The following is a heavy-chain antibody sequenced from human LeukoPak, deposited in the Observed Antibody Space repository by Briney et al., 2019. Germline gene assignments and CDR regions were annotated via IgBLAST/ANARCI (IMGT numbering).Heavy chain of an antibody. V-gene: IGHV3-30*18. CDR3: AKDRLWVGESHDFQH. D-gene: IGHD3-10*01. CDR2: ITYDESHE. Sequence: GGSLRLSCAASGFSFNSYGMHWVRQAPGKGLEWVAVITYDESHEYYADSVKGRFTISRDNSRNTLYLQMNTLKIEDTAIYYCAKDRLWVGESHDFQHWGQGTLVIVSS. J-gene: IGHJ1*01. CDR1: GFSFNSYG.